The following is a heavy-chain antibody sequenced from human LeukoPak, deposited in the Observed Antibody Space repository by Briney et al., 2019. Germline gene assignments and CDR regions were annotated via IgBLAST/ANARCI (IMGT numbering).Heavy chain of an antibody. CDR3: MDV. CDR1: GFKFHEYG. Sequence: GWSLTVSCVGCGFKFHEYGMNWVRQAAEEGMEWLATITRTNRAIHYAESVKGRFSITRDNAKNPLFLRTSTLTVDNTADVYYMDVWGNGTTLAASS. J-gene: IGHJ6*03. CDR2: ITRTNRAI. V-gene: IGHV3-48*01.